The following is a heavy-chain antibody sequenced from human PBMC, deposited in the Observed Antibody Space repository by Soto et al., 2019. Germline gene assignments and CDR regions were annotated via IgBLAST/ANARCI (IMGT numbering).Heavy chain of an antibody. CDR3: AMLLAVAGEGGYFDY. J-gene: IGHJ4*02. D-gene: IGHD6-19*01. CDR1: GFTFSSYS. V-gene: IGHV3-21*01. Sequence: EVQLAESGGGLVKPRGSLRLSCAASGFTFSSYSMNWVRQAPGKGLEWVSSISSSSSYIYYADSVKGRFTISRDNAKNSLYLQMNSLRAEDTAVYYCAMLLAVAGEGGYFDYWGQGTLVTVSS. CDR2: ISSSSSYI.